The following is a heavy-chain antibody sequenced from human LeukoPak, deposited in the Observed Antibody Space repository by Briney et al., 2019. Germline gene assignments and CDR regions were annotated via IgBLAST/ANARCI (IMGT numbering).Heavy chain of an antibody. CDR2: IKEDGSAK. CDR1: GFKFRSQW. Sequence: GGSLRVSCAASGFKFRSQWMSWVRQAPGKGLEWVANIKEDGSAKSYVDSVRGRFTISRDNAKNSLYLQMNSLRAEDTAVYYCARGGTFFWYFDLWGRGTLLTVSS. J-gene: IGHJ2*01. D-gene: IGHD1-1*01. V-gene: IGHV3-7*01. CDR3: ARGGTFFWYFDL.